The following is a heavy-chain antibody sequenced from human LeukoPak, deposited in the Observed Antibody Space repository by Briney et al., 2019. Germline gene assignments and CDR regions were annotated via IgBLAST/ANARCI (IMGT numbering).Heavy chain of an antibody. V-gene: IGHV4-39*07. J-gene: IGHJ6*02. Sequence: SETLSLTCTVFGGSISSSSYYWGWIRQPPGKGLEWIGSIYYSGSTYYNPSLKSRVTISVDTSKNQFSLKLSSVTAADTAVYYCARDRSSSYGMDVWGQGTTVTVSS. CDR1: GGSISSSSYY. CDR3: ARDRSSSYGMDV. D-gene: IGHD6-13*01. CDR2: IYYSGST.